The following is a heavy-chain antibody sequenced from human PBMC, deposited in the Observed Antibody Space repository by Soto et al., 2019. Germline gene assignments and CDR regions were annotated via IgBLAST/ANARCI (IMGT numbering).Heavy chain of an antibody. V-gene: IGHV4-30-2*01. CDR2: IYHSGST. CDR3: ARESGSYPGSWFDP. Sequence: SETLSLTCAVSGGSISSGGYSWSWIRQPPGKGLEWIGYIYHSGSTYYNPSLKSRVTISVDRSKNQFSLKLSSVTAADTAVYYCARESGSYPGSWFDPWGQGTLVTVSS. J-gene: IGHJ5*02. CDR1: GGSISSGGYS. D-gene: IGHD1-26*01.